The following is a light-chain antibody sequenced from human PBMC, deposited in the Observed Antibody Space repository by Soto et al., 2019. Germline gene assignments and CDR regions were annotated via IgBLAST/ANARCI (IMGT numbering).Light chain of an antibody. V-gene: IGKV3-20*01. J-gene: IGKJ5*01. CDR1: QSASSSY. CDR3: QQYGSSPIT. CDR2: GAS. Sequence: EIVLTQSPGTLSLSPGERATLSCRASQSASSSYLAWYQQKPGQAPRLLTYGASSGATGIPDRFSGSRSGTDFTPTISRLEPEDSAVYYCQQYGSSPITFGQGTRLEI.